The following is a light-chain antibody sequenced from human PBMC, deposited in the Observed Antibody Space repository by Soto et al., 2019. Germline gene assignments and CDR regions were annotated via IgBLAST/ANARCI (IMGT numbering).Light chain of an antibody. Sequence: EIVLTQSPGTLSLSPGERAILSCRASQSVSSSYLAWYRQKPGQAPSLLIYGASSRATGIPDRFSGSGSGTDFTLTISRLEPEDFAVYYCQQYGSSPLTFGQGTQVEMK. CDR2: GAS. J-gene: IGKJ1*01. V-gene: IGKV3-20*01. CDR1: QSVSSSY. CDR3: QQYGSSPLT.